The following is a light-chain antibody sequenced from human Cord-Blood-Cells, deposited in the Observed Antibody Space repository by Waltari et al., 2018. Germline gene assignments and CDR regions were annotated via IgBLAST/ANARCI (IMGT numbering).Light chain of an antibody. CDR1: SSDVGSYNL. CDR3: CSYAGSSTF. J-gene: IGLJ1*01. CDR2: EVS. V-gene: IGLV2-23*02. Sequence: QSALTQPASVSGSPGQSITISCTVTSSDVGSYNLVSWYQQHPGKAPKLMIYEVSKRPSGVSNRFSGSKSGNTASLTISGLQAEDEADYYCCSYAGSSTFFGTGTKVTVL.